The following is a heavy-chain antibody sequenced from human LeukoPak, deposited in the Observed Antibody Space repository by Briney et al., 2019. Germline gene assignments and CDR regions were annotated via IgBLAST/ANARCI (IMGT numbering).Heavy chain of an antibody. CDR3: AKEGEDYSNFHYYYGMDV. CDR2: ISGSGGST. J-gene: IGHJ6*02. CDR1: GFTLSSYA. D-gene: IGHD4-11*01. Sequence: GGSLRLSCAASGFTLSSYAMSWVRQAPGKGLEWVSAISGSGGSTYYADSVKGRFTISRDNSKNTLYLQMNSLRAEDTAVYYCAKEGEDYSNFHYYYGMDVWGQGTTVTVSS. V-gene: IGHV3-23*01.